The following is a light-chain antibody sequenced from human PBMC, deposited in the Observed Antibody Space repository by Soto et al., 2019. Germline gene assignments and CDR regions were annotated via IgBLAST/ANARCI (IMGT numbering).Light chain of an antibody. Sequence: QSVLTQPPSASGSPGQSVAISCTGTSRDVGGQNYVSWFQQYPGKAPKLLIYAVSNRPSGVPYRFSGSKSGNTASLTISGLQAEDEADYYCTSYTTTSTYVFGTGTKVTVL. V-gene: IGLV2-14*03. J-gene: IGLJ1*01. CDR3: TSYTTTSTYV. CDR2: AVS. CDR1: SRDVGGQNY.